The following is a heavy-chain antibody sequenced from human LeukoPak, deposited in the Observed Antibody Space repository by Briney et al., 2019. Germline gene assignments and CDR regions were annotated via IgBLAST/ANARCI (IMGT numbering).Heavy chain of an antibody. Sequence: ASVKVSXKASGYTFTSYDINWVRQATGQGLEWMGWMNPNSGNTGYAQKFQGRVTITRNTSIGIAYMELSSLRSEDTAVYYCARAVSSSTSWGQGTLVTVSS. CDR1: GYTFTSYD. CDR3: ARAVSSSTS. D-gene: IGHD2-2*01. V-gene: IGHV1-8*03. J-gene: IGHJ4*02. CDR2: MNPNSGNT.